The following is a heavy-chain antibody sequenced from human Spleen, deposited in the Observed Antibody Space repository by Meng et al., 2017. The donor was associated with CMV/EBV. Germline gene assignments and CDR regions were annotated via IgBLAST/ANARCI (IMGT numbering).Heavy chain of an antibody. CDR3: ARGEMATGGWWFDP. V-gene: IGHV1-69*05. J-gene: IGHJ5*02. Sequence: SGGTFSIYAISWVRQAPGQGLEWMGGIIPIFGTANYAQKFQGRVTITTDESTSTAYMELSSLRSEDTAVYYCARGEMATGGWWFDPWGQGTLVTVSS. CDR1: GGTFSIYA. CDR2: IIPIFGTA. D-gene: IGHD5-24*01.